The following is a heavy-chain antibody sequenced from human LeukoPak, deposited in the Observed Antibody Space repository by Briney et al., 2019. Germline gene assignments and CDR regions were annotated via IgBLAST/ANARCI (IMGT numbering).Heavy chain of an antibody. Sequence: ASVKVSCKASGYTFTGYYMHWVRQAPGQGLEWMGRINPNSGATNYAQKFQGRVTMTTDTSMSTAYMELSRLRSDDTAVYYCARGRKAMYDFWSGYEGYLDVWGKGTMVTVSS. CDR1: GYTFTGYY. D-gene: IGHD3-3*01. J-gene: IGHJ6*03. V-gene: IGHV1-2*06. CDR3: ARGRKAMYDFWSGYEGYLDV. CDR2: INPNSGAT.